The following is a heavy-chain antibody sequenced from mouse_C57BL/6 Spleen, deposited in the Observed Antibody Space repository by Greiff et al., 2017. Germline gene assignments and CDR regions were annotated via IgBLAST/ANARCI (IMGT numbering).Heavy chain of an antibody. CDR3: ARPESEGYFDY. CDR2: IYPRSGNT. CDR1: GYTFTSYG. Sequence: QVQLKQSGAELARPGASVKLSCKASGYTFTSYGISWVKQRTGQGLEWIGEIYPRSGNTYYNEKFKGKATLTADKSSSTAYMELRSLTSEDSAVYFCARPESEGYFDYWGQGTTLTVSS. V-gene: IGHV1-81*01. J-gene: IGHJ2*01.